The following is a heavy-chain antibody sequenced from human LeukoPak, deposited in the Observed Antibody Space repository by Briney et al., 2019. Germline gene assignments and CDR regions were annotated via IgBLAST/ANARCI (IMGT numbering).Heavy chain of an antibody. CDR3: AKDPAPRSYTLSEYFQH. CDR1: GFPFSSIA. J-gene: IGHJ1*01. Sequence: GGALGLSCAASGFPFSSIAMSWGRRAPGGGVGGVSAISGSGGSTYYADSVKGRFTISRDNSKNTLYLQMNSLRAEDTAVYYCAKDPAPRSYTLSEYFQHWGQGTLVTVSS. D-gene: IGHD2-2*02. V-gene: IGHV3-23*01. CDR2: ISGSGGST.